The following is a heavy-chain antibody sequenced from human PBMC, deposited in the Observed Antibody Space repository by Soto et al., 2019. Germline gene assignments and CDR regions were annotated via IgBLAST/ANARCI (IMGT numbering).Heavy chain of an antibody. CDR1: GFTFRAYY. V-gene: IGHV3-11*05. CDR3: AREYYYTMDV. Sequence: QVQLVESGGGLVRPGGSLRLSCEASGFTFRAYYMTWFRQAPGKGLEWLSYIDSSTKYTNYADSVKGRFTISRDNAKNSLYLQMNSLRADDTAVYYCAREYYYTMDVWGQGTMVTVS. J-gene: IGHJ6*02. CDR2: IDSSTKYT.